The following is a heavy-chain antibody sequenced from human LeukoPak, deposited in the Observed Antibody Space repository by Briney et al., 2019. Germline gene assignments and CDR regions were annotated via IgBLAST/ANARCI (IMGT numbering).Heavy chain of an antibody. J-gene: IGHJ4*02. CDR2: IKSKTDGGTT. D-gene: IGHD1-14*01. V-gene: IGHV3-15*01. CDR3: STASGEDY. Sequence: GGSLRLSCAASGFTLTYASMSWVRQAPGKGLEWVGRIKSKTDGGTTDYAAPVKGRFTISRDDSKNTLYLQMNSLKTEDTAVYYCSTASGEDYWGQGTLVTVSS. CDR1: GFTLTYAS.